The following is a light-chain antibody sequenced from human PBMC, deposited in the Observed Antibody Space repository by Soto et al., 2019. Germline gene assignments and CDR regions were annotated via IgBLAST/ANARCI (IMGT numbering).Light chain of an antibody. Sequence: QPVLTQSSSASASLGSSVKLTCTLSSGHSSYIIAWHQQQPGKAPRYLMKLEGSGSYNKGSGVPDRFSGSSSGADRYLTISNLQSEDEADYYCETWDGNTVFGGGTKLTVL. CDR1: SGHSSYI. CDR3: ETWDGNTV. CDR2: LEGSGSY. J-gene: IGLJ2*01. V-gene: IGLV4-60*03.